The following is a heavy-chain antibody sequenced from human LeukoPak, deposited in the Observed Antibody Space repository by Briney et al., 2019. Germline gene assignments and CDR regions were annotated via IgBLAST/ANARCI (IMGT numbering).Heavy chain of an antibody. D-gene: IGHD2-2*02. CDR3: ARVWCSSSCYTVDY. CDR2: ISSSSSSM. J-gene: IGHJ4*02. CDR1: GFTFSSYS. V-gene: IGHV3-48*01. Sequence: PGGSLRLSCAAPGFTFSSYSMNWVRQAPGKGLEWVSYISSSSSSMYYADSVKGRFTISRDNAKNSLYLQMNSLRAEDTAVYYCARVWCSSSCYTVDYWGQGTLVTVSS.